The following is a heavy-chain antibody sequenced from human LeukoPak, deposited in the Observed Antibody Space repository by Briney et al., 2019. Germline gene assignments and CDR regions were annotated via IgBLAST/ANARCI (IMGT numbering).Heavy chain of an antibody. V-gene: IGHV3-23*01. D-gene: IGHD2-15*01. CDR3: AKASYCSGGSCYLVDY. CDR2: ISGSGGST. CDR1: GFTFSSYA. Sequence: GGSLRLSCAASGFTFSSYAMSWVRQAPGKGLEWVSAISGSGGSTYYADCVKGRFTISRDNSKNTLYLQMNSLRAEDTAVYYCAKASYCSGGSCYLVDYWGQGTLVTVSS. J-gene: IGHJ4*02.